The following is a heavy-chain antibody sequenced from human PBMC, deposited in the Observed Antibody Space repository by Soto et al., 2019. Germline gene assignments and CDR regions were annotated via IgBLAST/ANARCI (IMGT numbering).Heavy chain of an antibody. CDR3: ARHGGDGYNDFFDY. Sequence: SETLSLTCTVSGGSVSGYYWSWIRQAPGKGLEWIGYVFYSGSTNYNPSLKSRVTISVDTSKNQFSLMLSSVTAADTAVYYCARHGGDGYNDFFDYWGQGTLVTVSS. D-gene: IGHD3-16*01. CDR2: VFYSGST. J-gene: IGHJ4*02. CDR1: GGSVSGYY. V-gene: IGHV4-59*08.